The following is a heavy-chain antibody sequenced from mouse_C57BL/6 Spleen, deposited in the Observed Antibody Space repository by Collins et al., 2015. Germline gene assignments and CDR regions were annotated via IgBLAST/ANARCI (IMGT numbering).Heavy chain of an antibody. D-gene: IGHD1-1*01. Sequence: QVQLKQSGAELVRPGASVKLSCKASGYTFTDYYINWVKQRPGQGLEWIARIYPGSGNTYYNEKFKGKATLTAEKSSSTAYMQLSSLTSEDSAVYFCARGNYYGSSYGWYFDVWGTGTTVTVSS. J-gene: IGHJ1*03. CDR3: ARGNYYGSSYGWYFDV. V-gene: IGHV1-76*01. CDR2: IYPGSGNT. CDR1: GYTFTDYY.